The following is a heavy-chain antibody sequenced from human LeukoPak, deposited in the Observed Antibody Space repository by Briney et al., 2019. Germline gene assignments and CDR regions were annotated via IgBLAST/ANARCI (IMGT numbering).Heavy chain of an antibody. J-gene: IGHJ6*02. CDR2: ISYDGSNK. CDR1: GFTFSSYA. Sequence: GGSLRLSCAASGFTFSSYAMHWVRQAPGKGLEWVAVISYDGSNKYYADSVKGRFTISRDNSKNTLYLQMNSLRAEDTAVYYCARDLPIVVVPRDYYGMDVWGQGTTVTVSS. V-gene: IGHV3-30-3*01. CDR3: ARDLPIVVVPRDYYGMDV. D-gene: IGHD2-2*01.